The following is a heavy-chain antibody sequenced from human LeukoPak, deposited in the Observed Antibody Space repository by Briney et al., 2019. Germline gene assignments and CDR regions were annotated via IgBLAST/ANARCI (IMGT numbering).Heavy chain of an antibody. J-gene: IGHJ4*02. V-gene: IGHV3-23*01. D-gene: IGHD6-19*01. CDR2: LSDSGDTT. Sequence: GGSLRLSCAASGFNFGYYAMAWVRQAPGKGLEWVSVLSDSGDTTYYADSVKGRFTISRDNSKNTLYLQMNSLRAEDMAVYYCAKDRRRTSGWYAFDYWGQGTLVTVSS. CDR1: GFNFGYYA. CDR3: AKDRRRTSGWYAFDY.